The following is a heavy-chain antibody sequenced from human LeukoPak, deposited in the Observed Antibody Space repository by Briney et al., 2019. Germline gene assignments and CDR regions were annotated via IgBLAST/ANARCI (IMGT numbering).Heavy chain of an antibody. CDR3: ASTSGSYYYYYGMDV. D-gene: IGHD1-26*01. CDR2: ISSSSSYI. CDR1: GFTFSSYS. V-gene: IGHV3-21*01. J-gene: IGHJ6*02. Sequence: GGSLRLSCAASGFTFSSYSMNWVRQAPGKGLEWVSSISSSSSYIYYADSVKGRFTISRDNAENSLYLQMNSLRAEDTAVYYCASTSGSYYYYYGMDVWGQGTTVTVSS.